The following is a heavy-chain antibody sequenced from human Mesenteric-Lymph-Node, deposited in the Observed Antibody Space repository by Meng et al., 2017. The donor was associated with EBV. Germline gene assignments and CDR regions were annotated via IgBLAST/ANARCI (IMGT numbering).Heavy chain of an antibody. V-gene: IGHV3-21*01. Sequence: EVQLVESGGXLVKLGGSLRLSCVVSGCTLSSYTMNWVRQAPGKGLEWASSISTSSGYIYYADSVKGRFTISRDNAENSLYLQMNSLRAEDTAVYYCARDGYNSLTEYYKPAYFDSWGQGTLVTVSS. CDR3: ARDGYNSLTEYYKPAYFDS. D-gene: IGHD3-9*01. CDR2: ISTSSGYI. J-gene: IGHJ4*02. CDR1: GCTLSSYT.